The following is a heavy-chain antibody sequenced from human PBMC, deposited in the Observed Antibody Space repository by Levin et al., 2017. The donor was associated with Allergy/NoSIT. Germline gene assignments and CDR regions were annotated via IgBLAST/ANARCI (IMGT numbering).Heavy chain of an antibody. Sequence: ASVKVSCKASGYTFTSYPINWVRQAPGQGLEWMGWINPNTGNPTYAQGFTGRFVFSLDTSVSTAYLQIGSLKAEDTAIYYCARDYLAYWGQGTLVTVSS. D-gene: IGHD3-10*01. J-gene: IGHJ4*02. V-gene: IGHV7-4-1*01. CDR1: GYTFTSYP. CDR2: INPNTGNP. CDR3: ARDYLAY.